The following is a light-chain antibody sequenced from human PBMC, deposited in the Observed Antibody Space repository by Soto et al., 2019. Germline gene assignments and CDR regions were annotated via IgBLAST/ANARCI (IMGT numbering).Light chain of an antibody. CDR1: QSISSW. V-gene: IGKV1-5*03. Sequence: DLQMTQSPSTLSASVGDRVTITCRASQSISSWLAWYQQKPGKAPKLLIYKASSLESGVPSRFSGSGSGTEFTITISSLQPDDFATYYCQQYNSSPLTFGGGTKVEIK. J-gene: IGKJ4*01. CDR2: KAS. CDR3: QQYNSSPLT.